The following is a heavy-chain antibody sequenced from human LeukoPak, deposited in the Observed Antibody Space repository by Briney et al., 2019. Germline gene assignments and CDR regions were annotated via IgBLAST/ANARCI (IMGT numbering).Heavy chain of an antibody. D-gene: IGHD2-2*01. CDR1: GGTFSSYA. Sequence: SVKVSCKASGGTFSSYAISWVRQAPGQGLEWMGGIIPIFGTANYAQKFQGRVTITVDESTSTAYMELSSLRSEDTAVYYCARSIVVVPAAPAPFDYWGQGTLVTVSS. J-gene: IGHJ4*02. V-gene: IGHV1-69*13. CDR2: IIPIFGTA. CDR3: ARSIVVVPAAPAPFDY.